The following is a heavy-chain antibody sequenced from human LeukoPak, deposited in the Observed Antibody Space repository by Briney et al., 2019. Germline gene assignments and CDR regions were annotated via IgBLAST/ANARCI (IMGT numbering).Heavy chain of an antibody. V-gene: IGHV3-23*03. Sequence: PGGSLRLSCAASGFTFSSFAMSWVRQAPGKGLEWVSVIYSGGGTFYSDSVKGRFTISRDYSKNTLYLQMNSLRADDTAVYYCARDSSGPAFWGQGTLVTVSS. CDR2: IYSGGGT. CDR3: ARDSSGPAF. D-gene: IGHD6-19*01. CDR1: GFTFSSFA. J-gene: IGHJ4*02.